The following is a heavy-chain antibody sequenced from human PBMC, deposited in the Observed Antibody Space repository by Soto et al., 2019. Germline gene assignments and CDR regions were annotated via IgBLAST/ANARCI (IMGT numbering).Heavy chain of an antibody. Sequence: QVQLVQSGAEVKKPGSSVKVSCKASGGTFSSFTINWVRQAPGQGLEWMGGIIPIYGTANYAQKFQGRVTITADATPRTAYMELSSVRSEDTAVYYCAKDRRADWESYYYYAMDVWGQGTTVTVAS. CDR2: IIPIYGTA. CDR3: AKDRRADWESYYYYAMDV. D-gene: IGHD1-26*01. CDR1: GGTFSSFT. V-gene: IGHV1-69*01. J-gene: IGHJ6*02.